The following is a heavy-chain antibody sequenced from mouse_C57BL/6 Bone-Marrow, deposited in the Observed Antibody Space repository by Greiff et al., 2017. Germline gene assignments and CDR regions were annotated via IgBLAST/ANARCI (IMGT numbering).Heavy chain of an antibody. V-gene: IGHV1-69*01. J-gene: IGHJ2*01. Sequence: VQLQQPGAELVMPGASVKLSCKASGYTFTSYWMHWVKQRPGQGLEWIGEIDPSDSYTNYNQKFKGKSTLTVDKSSSTAYMQLSSLTSEDSAVYYCARSGISGDYWGQGTTLTVSS. CDR1: GYTFTSYW. D-gene: IGHD3-1*01. CDR2: IDPSDSYT. CDR3: ARSGISGDY.